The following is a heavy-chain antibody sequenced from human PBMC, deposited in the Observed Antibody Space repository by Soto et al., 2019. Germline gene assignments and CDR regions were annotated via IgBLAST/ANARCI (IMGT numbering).Heavy chain of an antibody. CDR2: IYYSGST. CDR3: ARAPLEAEQLVVNYYYYYYMDV. J-gene: IGHJ6*03. V-gene: IGHV4-31*03. D-gene: IGHD6-13*01. CDR1: GGSISSGGYY. Sequence: SETLSLTCTVSGGSISSGGYYWSWIRQHPGKGLEWIGYIYYSGSTYYNPSLKSRVTISVDTSKNQFSLKLSSVTAADTAVYYCARAPLEAEQLVVNYYYYYYMDVWGKGTTVTVSS.